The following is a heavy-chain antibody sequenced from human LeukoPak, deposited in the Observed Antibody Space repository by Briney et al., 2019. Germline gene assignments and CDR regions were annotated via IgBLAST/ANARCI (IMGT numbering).Heavy chain of an antibody. V-gene: IGHV3-23*01. CDR2: ISGSGGST. CDR1: GFTFSSYA. CDR3: ARDVEASPPYSSSWFDY. D-gene: IGHD6-13*01. J-gene: IGHJ4*02. Sequence: PGGSLRLSCAASGFTFSSYAMSWVRQAPGKGLEWVSAISGSGGSTYYADSVKGRFTISRDNSKNTLYLQMNSLRAEDTAVYYCARDVEASPPYSSSWFDYWGQGTLVTVSS.